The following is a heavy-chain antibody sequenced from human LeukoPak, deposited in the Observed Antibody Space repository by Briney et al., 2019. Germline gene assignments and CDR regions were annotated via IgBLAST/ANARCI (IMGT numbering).Heavy chain of an antibody. CDR2: IKQDGSEK. Sequence: GGSLRLSCAASGFTFSSYWMSWARQAPGKGLEWVANIKQDGSEKYYVDSVKGRFTISRDNAKNSLYLQMNSLRAEDTAVYYCARDLVGSCLDYWGQGTLVTVSS. V-gene: IGHV3-7*01. CDR1: GFTFSSYW. CDR3: ARDLVGSCLDY. D-gene: IGHD2-15*01. J-gene: IGHJ4*02.